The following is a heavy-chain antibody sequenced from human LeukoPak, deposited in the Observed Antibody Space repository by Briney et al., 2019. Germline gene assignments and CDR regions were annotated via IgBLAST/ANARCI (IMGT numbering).Heavy chain of an antibody. Sequence: PETLSLTCAVSGGSISSSNWWSWVHQPPGKGLEWIGEIYHSGSTNYNPSLKSRVTISVDKSKNQFSLKLSSVTAADTAVYYCARAPSVVAGLYYFDYWGQGTLVTVSS. J-gene: IGHJ4*02. D-gene: IGHD6-19*01. CDR3: ARAPSVVAGLYYFDY. CDR1: GGSISSSNW. CDR2: IYHSGST. V-gene: IGHV4-4*03.